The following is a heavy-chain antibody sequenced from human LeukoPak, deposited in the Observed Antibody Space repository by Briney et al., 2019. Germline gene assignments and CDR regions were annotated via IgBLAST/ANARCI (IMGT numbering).Heavy chain of an antibody. Sequence: GEXXXISFKGSGYSFTSYWIGWVRQMPGKGLEWMGIIYPGDSDTRYSPSFQGQVTISADKSISTAYLQWSSLKASDTAMYYCARHDYGDYLRWFDPWGQGTLVTVSS. D-gene: IGHD4-17*01. CDR2: IYPGDSDT. CDR1: GYSFTSYW. V-gene: IGHV5-51*01. CDR3: ARHDYGDYLRWFDP. J-gene: IGHJ5*02.